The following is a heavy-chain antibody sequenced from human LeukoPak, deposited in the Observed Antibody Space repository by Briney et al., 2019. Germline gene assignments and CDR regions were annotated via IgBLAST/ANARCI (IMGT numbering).Heavy chain of an antibody. CDR2: IYYSGST. J-gene: IGHJ5*02. Sequence: PSETLSLTCTVSGGSISSSSYYWGWIRQPPGKGLEWIGSIYYSGSTYYNPSLKSRVTISVDTSKNQFSLKLSSVTAAGTAVYYCARESITIFGVGRGNWFDPWGQGTLVTVSS. CDR1: GGSISSSSYY. CDR3: ARESITIFGVGRGNWFDP. D-gene: IGHD3-3*01. V-gene: IGHV4-39*02.